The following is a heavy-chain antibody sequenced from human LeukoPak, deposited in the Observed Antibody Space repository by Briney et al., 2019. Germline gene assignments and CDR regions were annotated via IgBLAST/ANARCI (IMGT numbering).Heavy chain of an antibody. CDR1: GFTFSSYA. CDR2: INSDGINT. Sequence: GGSLRLSCAASGFTFSSYAMSWVRQAPGKGLVWVSRINSDGINTSYADSVKGRFTISRDNAKNTLNLQMNSLRAEDTAVYYCARHLGQYYDTSDNWFDPWGQGTLVTVSS. J-gene: IGHJ5*02. D-gene: IGHD3-22*01. V-gene: IGHV3-74*01. CDR3: ARHLGQYYDTSDNWFDP.